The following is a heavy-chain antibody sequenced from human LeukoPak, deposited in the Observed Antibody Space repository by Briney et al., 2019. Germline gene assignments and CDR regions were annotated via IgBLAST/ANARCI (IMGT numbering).Heavy chain of an antibody. CDR3: AKDHSSSSGGGFDY. D-gene: IGHD6-6*01. V-gene: IGHV3-23*01. CDR1: GFTFSTYG. CDR2: ISGSGGST. J-gene: IGHJ4*02. Sequence: PGGSLRLSCVASGFTFSTYGMSWVRQAPGKGLEWVSAISGSGGSTYYADSVKGRFTISRDNSKNTLYLQMNSLRAEDTAVYYCAKDHSSSSGGGFDYWGQGTLVTVSS.